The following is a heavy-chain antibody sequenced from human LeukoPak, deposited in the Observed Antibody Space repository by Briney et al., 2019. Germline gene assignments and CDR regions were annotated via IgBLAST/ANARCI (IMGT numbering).Heavy chain of an antibody. CDR1: GGSFSGYY. CDR2: INHSGST. J-gene: IGHJ6*02. D-gene: IGHD2-21*02. V-gene: IGHV4-34*01. CDR3: ASARAGGDSGYYGMDV. Sequence: PSETLSLTCAVYGGSFSGYYWSWIRQPPGKGQEWIGEINHSGSTNYNPSLKSRVTISVDTSKNQFSLKLSSVTAADTAVYYCASARAGGDSGYYGMDVWGQGTTVTVSS.